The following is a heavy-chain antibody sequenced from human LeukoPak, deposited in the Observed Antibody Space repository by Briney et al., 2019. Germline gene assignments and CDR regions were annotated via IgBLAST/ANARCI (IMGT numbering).Heavy chain of an antibody. J-gene: IGHJ4*02. V-gene: IGHV3-23*01. CDR1: GFTFSSKA. D-gene: IGHD3-22*01. CDR2: FSGMGVST. CDR3: AKGVRYDSSGYYYPEYYFDY. Sequence: GGSLRLSCAASGFTFSSKAMSWVRKAPGKGRGWVPPFSGMGVSTYYADSVKGRFTISRDNSKNTLYLQMNSLRAEDTAVYYCAKGVRYDSSGYYYPEYYFDYWGQGTLVTVSS.